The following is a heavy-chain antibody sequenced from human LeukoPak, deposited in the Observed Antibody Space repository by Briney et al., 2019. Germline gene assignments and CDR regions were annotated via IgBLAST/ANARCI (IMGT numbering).Heavy chain of an antibody. CDR2: VKRETDGGTI. V-gene: IGHV3-15*01. CDR3: TTDRYYDNSELQFQH. Sequence: GGSLRLSCAASGFTLNNAWMSWVRQAPGKGLEWLGRVKRETDGGTIDYAAPVKGRFTISRDDSRNTLYLQMDSLKIEDTAVYYCTTDRYYDNSELQFQHWGQGTLVTVSS. J-gene: IGHJ1*01. D-gene: IGHD3-22*01. CDR1: GFTLNNAW.